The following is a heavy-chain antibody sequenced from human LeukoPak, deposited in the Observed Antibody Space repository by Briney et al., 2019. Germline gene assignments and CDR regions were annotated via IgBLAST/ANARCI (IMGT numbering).Heavy chain of an antibody. Sequence: SETLSLTCTVSGGSISSGGYYWSWIRQHPGKGLEWIGYIYYSGGTYYNPSLKSRVTISVDTSKNQFSLKLSSVTAADTAVYYCARVESDCSSTSCYTGFDPWGQGTLVTVSS. CDR3: ARVESDCSSTSCYTGFDP. D-gene: IGHD2-2*02. CDR1: GGSISSGGYY. V-gene: IGHV4-31*03. J-gene: IGHJ5*02. CDR2: IYYSGGT.